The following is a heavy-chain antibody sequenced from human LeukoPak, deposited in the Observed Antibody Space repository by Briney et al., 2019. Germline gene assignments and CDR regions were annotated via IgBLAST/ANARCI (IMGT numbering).Heavy chain of an antibody. J-gene: IGHJ5*02. Sequence: GGSLRLSCAASGFTFSSYGMHWVRQAPGKGLEWVSVIYSGGSTYYADSVKGRFTISRDNSKNTLYLQMNSLRAEDTAVYYCARASRSGSTFRGDWFDPWGQGTLVTVSS. V-gene: IGHV3-53*01. D-gene: IGHD3-16*01. CDR3: ARASRSGSTFRGDWFDP. CDR1: GFTFSSYG. CDR2: IYSGGST.